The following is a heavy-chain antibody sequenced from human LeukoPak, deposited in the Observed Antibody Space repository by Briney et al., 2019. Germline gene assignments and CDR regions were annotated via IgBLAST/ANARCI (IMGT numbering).Heavy chain of an antibody. D-gene: IGHD2-2*01. CDR3: AKDLWDIVVVPAAKWDY. J-gene: IGHJ4*02. V-gene: IGHV3-23*01. Sequence: GGSLRLSCAASGFTFSSYAMSWVRQAPGKGLEWVSAISGSGGSTYYADSVKGRFTISRDNSKNTLYLQMNSLRAEDTAVYYCAKDLWDIVVVPAAKWDYWGQGTLVTVSS. CDR1: GFTFSSYA. CDR2: ISGSGGST.